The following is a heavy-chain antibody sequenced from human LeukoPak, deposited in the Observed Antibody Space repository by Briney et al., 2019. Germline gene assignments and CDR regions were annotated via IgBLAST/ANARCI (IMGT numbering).Heavy chain of an antibody. V-gene: IGHV4-34*01. J-gene: IGHJ4*02. Sequence: SETLSLTCAVYGGSFSGHYWSWIRQPPGKGLEWIGEINHSGSTNYNPSLKSRVTISVDTSKNQFSLKLSSVTAADTAVYYCARGREDDRGAVAGVVHFDYWGQGTLVTVSS. CDR1: GGSFSGHY. D-gene: IGHD6-19*01. CDR3: ARGREDDRGAVAGVVHFDY. CDR2: INHSGST.